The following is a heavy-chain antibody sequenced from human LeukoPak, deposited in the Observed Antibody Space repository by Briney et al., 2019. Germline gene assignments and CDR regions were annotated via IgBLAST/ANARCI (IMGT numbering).Heavy chain of an antibody. CDR2: IIPIFGTA. D-gene: IGHD3-22*01. CDR1: GGTFSSYA. Sequence: SVKVSCKASGGTFSSYAISWVRQAPGQGLEWMGGIIPIFGTANYAQKFQGRVTITADESTSTAYMELSSLRSEDTAVYYCARGPIVVVTPHYYYYYMDVWGKGTTVTISS. J-gene: IGHJ6*03. V-gene: IGHV1-69*13. CDR3: ARGPIVVVTPHYYYYYMDV.